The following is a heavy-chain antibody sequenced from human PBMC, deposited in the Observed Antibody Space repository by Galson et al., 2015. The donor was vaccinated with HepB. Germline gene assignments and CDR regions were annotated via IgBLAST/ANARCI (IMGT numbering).Heavy chain of an antibody. D-gene: IGHD3-10*01. J-gene: IGHJ4*02. CDR3: ARVGYYYGSGSYTYFDY. CDR2: ISSSSSTI. Sequence: SLRLSCAASGFTFSSYSMNWVRQAPGKGLEWVSYISSSSSTIYYADSVKGRFTISRDNAKNSLYLQMNSLRAEDTAVYYCARVGYYYGSGSYTYFDYWGQGTLVTVSS. CDR1: GFTFSSYS. V-gene: IGHV3-48*01.